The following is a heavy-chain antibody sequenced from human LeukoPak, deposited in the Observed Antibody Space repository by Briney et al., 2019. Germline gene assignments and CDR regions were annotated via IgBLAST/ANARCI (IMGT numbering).Heavy chain of an antibody. J-gene: IGHJ4*02. D-gene: IGHD3-10*01. Sequence: GGSLRLSCAASGFTFSSYSMNWVRQAPGKGLEWVSSISSSSSCIYYADSVKGRFTISRDNAKNSLYLQMNSLRAEDTALYYCARAQGSGSFYNVLDYWGQGTLVTVSS. CDR3: ARAQGSGSFYNVLDY. CDR1: GFTFSSYS. V-gene: IGHV3-21*04. CDR2: ISSSSSCI.